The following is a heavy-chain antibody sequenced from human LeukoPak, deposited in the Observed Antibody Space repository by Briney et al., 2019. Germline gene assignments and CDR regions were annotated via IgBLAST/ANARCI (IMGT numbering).Heavy chain of an antibody. CDR3: ARVVPRTGTIVY. Sequence: SVKVSCKASGGTFSSYAISWVRQAPGQGLEWMGGLIPIFGTANYAQKFQGRVTITADKSTSTAYMELSSLRSEDTAVYYCARVVPRTGTIVYWGQGTLVTVSS. V-gene: IGHV1-69*06. J-gene: IGHJ4*02. D-gene: IGHD1-7*01. CDR2: LIPIFGTA. CDR1: GGTFSSYA.